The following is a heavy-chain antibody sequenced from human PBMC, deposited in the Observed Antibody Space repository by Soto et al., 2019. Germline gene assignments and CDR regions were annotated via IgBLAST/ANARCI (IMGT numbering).Heavy chain of an antibody. J-gene: IGHJ4*02. D-gene: IGHD1-26*01. V-gene: IGHV3-74*01. CDR2: KGDESDT. CDR1: GFSFSTYW. CDR3: ARGPYRAYYLNH. Sequence: EVQLVESGGGLVQPGGSLRLSCAASGFSFSTYWMHWVRQAPGKGLVWVSRKGDESDTNYADSVKGRFTISSDNAQNTLYLQMSRRRAEDTAIYYWARGPYRAYYLNHWGQGALVT.